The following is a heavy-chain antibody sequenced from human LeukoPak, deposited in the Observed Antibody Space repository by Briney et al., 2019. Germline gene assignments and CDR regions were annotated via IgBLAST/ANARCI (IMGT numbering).Heavy chain of an antibody. CDR3: AKRSGSSGDPYYFDY. CDR1: GFTFSSYA. J-gene: IGHJ4*02. CDR2: ISGSGGST. V-gene: IGHV3-23*01. Sequence: GGSLRLSCAASGFTFSSYAMSWVRQAPGKGLEWVSAISGSGGSTYYADSVKGRFTISRDNSKNTLYLQMNSLRAEDTAVYYCAKRSGSSGDPYYFDYWGQGTLVTVSS. D-gene: IGHD1-26*01.